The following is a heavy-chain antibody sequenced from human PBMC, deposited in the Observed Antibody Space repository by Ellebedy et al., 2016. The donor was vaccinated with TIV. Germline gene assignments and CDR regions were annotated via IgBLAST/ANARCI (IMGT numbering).Heavy chain of an antibody. CDR3: TRGRGLGFHY. Sequence: MPGGSLRLSCAASGFTLTTSAMSWVRQAPGKGLEWIGHIIEGGDTKYNPSLKRRVILSVDMSKRQFSLNLHSVTAADTAKYYCTRGRGLGFHYWGQGSLVTVSS. J-gene: IGHJ4*02. CDR1: GFTLTTSA. V-gene: IGHV4-34*01. D-gene: IGHD3-10*01. CDR2: IIEGGDT.